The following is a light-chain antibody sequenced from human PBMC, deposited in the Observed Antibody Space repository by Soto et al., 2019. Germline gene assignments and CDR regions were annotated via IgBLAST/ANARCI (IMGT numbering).Light chain of an antibody. V-gene: IGKV3-20*01. Sequence: EIVLTQSPGTLSLSPGERATLFCRASQSIATSQFAWYQQKPGQAPRLLIGASTRPTGIPDRFSDSGSGTDFTLTISRLEPEDFAVYYCQQFAASPRTFGQGTRLEIK. CDR2: GAS. J-gene: IGKJ5*01. CDR1: QSIATSQ. CDR3: QQFAASPRT.